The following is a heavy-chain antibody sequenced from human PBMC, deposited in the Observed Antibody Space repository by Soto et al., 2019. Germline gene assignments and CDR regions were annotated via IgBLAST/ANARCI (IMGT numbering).Heavy chain of an antibody. CDR3: ARGGQQLLDY. J-gene: IGHJ4*02. V-gene: IGHV4-30-2*01. D-gene: IGHD6-13*01. Sequence: QLQLQESGSGLVKPSQTLSLTCAVSGASISSGGYSWSWIRQPPGRGLEWIGYVFHSETTYYNPSLKSRVTMSVDRSKNQFSLKLTSVTAADTAVYYCARGGQQLLDYWGQGSLVTVSS. CDR2: VFHSETT. CDR1: GASISSGGYS.